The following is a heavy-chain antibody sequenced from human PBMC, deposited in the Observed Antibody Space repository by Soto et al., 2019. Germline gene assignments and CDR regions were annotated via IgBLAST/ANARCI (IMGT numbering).Heavy chain of an antibody. Sequence: QVQLEQSGAEVKKPGSSVKFSCKAAGGTFSSSPIYWVRQAPEQGLEWMGAIIPQFAAANYAQKFQGSVIITADKSTSTACLELSSLRSEDTAVYYCTTTTLMSSGGPEAFDIWGQGTMVTVSS. CDR3: TTTTLMSSGGPEAFDI. CDR1: GGTFSSSP. J-gene: IGHJ3*02. V-gene: IGHV1-69*06. D-gene: IGHD6-25*01. CDR2: IIPQFAAA.